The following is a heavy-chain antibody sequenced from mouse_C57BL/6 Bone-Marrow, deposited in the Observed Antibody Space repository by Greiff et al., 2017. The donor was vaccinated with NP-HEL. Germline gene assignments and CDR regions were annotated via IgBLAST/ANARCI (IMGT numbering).Heavy chain of an antibody. Sequence: EVQLVESGGGLVKPGGSLKLSCAASGFNFSDYGMHWVRQAPEKGLEWVAYISSGSSTIYYADTVKGRFTISRDNAKNTLFLQMTSLRSEDTAMYYCARTSSLYYFDYWGQGTTLTVSS. CDR2: ISSGSSTI. V-gene: IGHV5-17*01. CDR1: GFNFSDYG. J-gene: IGHJ2*01. D-gene: IGHD1-2*01. CDR3: ARTSSLYYFDY.